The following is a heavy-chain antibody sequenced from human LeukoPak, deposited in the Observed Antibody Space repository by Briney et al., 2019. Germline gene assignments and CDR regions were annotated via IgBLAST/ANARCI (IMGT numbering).Heavy chain of an antibody. CDR1: GGSISSYY. V-gene: IGHV4-59*01. CDR2: IYHSGST. Sequence: KPSETLSLTCTVSGGSISSYYWSWIRQPPGKGLEWIGYIYHSGSTNYNPSLKSRVTISVDTSKNQFSLKLSSVTAADTAVYYCARHYGSGSYYNLHYFDYWGQGTLVTVSS. CDR3: ARHYGSGSYYNLHYFDY. J-gene: IGHJ4*02. D-gene: IGHD3-10*01.